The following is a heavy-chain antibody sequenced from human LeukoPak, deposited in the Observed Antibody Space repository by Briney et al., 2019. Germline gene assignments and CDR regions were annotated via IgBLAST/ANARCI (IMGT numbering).Heavy chain of an antibody. V-gene: IGHV3-30*04. J-gene: IGHJ6*03. CDR1: GFTFSSYA. CDR2: ISYDGSNK. D-gene: IGHD3-22*01. Sequence: GGSLRLSCAVSGFTFSSYAMHWVRQAPGKGLEWVAVISYDGSNKYYADSVKGRFTISRDNSKNTLYLQMNSLRAEDTAVYYCARGGNTMIVVVKYMDVWGKGTTVTISS. CDR3: ARGGNTMIVVVKYMDV.